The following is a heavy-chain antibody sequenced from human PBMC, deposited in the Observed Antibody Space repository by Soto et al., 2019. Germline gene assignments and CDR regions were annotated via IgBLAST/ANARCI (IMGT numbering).Heavy chain of an antibody. CDR2: ISSSSSTI. V-gene: IGHV3-48*02. CDR3: AGENDSSGYSLFDY. CDR1: GFTCSSYS. Sequence: GGSLRLSSEDSGFTCSSYSMNWVRQSPGKGLEWVSYISSSSSTIYYADSVKGRFTISRDNAKNSLYLQMNSLRDEDTAVYYCAGENDSSGYSLFDYWGQGTRVTVSS. D-gene: IGHD3-22*01. J-gene: IGHJ4*02.